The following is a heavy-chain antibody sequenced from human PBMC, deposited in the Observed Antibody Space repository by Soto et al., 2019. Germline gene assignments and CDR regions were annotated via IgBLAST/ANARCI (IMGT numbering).Heavy chain of an antibody. Sequence: GESLKISCKGSGYSFAGYWITWVRQKPGKGLEWMGRIDPSDSQTYYSPSFRGHVTISVTKSITTVFLQWSSLRASDTAMYYCARQIYGSDTGPNFQYYFDSWGQGTPVAVSS. J-gene: IGHJ4*02. CDR2: IDPSDSQT. V-gene: IGHV5-10-1*01. CDR3: ARQIYGSDTGPNFQYYFDS. CDR1: GYSFAGYW. D-gene: IGHD5-18*01.